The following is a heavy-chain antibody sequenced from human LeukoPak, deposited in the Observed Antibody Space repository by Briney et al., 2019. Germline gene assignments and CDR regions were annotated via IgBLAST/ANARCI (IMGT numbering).Heavy chain of an antibody. Sequence: ASVKVSCKASGYTFTGYYMHWVRQAPGQGLEWMGWINPNSGGTNYSQKFQGRVTMTMDTATSTAYMELSRRRSADTAVYYCGRGTVTLRGYSYGNSQHYDPGGQGNLITVSS. V-gene: IGHV1-2*02. CDR2: INPNSGGT. CDR1: GYTFTGYY. D-gene: IGHD5-18*01. J-gene: IGHJ5*02. CDR3: GRGTVTLRGYSYGNSQHYDP.